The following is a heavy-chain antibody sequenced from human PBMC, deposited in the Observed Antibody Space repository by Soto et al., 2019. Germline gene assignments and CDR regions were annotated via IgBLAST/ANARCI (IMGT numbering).Heavy chain of an antibody. J-gene: IGHJ4*02. V-gene: IGHV4-34*01. CDR1: GGSLDAYD. D-gene: IGHD2-2*01. CDR2: MNHSGST. Sequence: QVQLQQWGAGLLKPSETLSLTCAFYGGSLDAYDWSWVRQPPGKGLEWIGEMNHSGSTKYNPSLKSRVTISLDTSKNQFSLILTSVTAADTAVYYCARSCCSSTSCYPYDYWGQGTLVTVSS. CDR3: ARSCCSSTSCYPYDY.